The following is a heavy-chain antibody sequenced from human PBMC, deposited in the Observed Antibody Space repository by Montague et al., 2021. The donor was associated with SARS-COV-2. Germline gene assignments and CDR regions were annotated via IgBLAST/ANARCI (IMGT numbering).Heavy chain of an antibody. V-gene: IGHV3-30*03. CDR2: ISNDGSKT. CDR3: ASGSGVFHIDWLLGPGY. Sequence: SLRLSCAASGFTYTNYGMHWVRQAAGKGLEWVALISNDGSKTHYGDSVKGRFTISRDNAKNAIYLQMNSLRTEDTAVYFCASGSGVFHIDWLLGPGYWGQGTRVIVSS. J-gene: IGHJ4*02. D-gene: IGHD3-9*01. CDR1: GFTYTNYG.